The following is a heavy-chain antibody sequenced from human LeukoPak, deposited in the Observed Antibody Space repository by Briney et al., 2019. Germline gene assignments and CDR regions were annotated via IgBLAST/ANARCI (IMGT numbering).Heavy chain of an antibody. CDR3: ARDYGGKMELGNDH. V-gene: IGHV1-8*01. D-gene: IGHD4-23*01. CDR2: MNPNSGNT. Sequence: ASVTVSCKASGYTFTSYDINWVRQAPGQGLEWMGWMNPNSGNTGYAQKFQGRVTMTRNTSISTAYMELSSLRSEDTAVYYCARDYGGKMELGNDHWGQGTLVTVSS. J-gene: IGHJ4*02. CDR1: GYTFTSYD.